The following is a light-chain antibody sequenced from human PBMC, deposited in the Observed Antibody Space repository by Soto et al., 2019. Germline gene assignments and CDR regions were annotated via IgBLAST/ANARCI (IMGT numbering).Light chain of an antibody. CDR1: QNIDNW. Sequence: DIQMTQSPSLVSASIGARVTITFRASQNIDNWLAWYQQKPGRAPKLLISGASTLQTGVPSRFSASGSGTEFTLTISSLQPEDFATYYCQQANRFPHTFGQGTKLEIK. CDR3: QQANRFPHT. CDR2: GAS. V-gene: IGKV1-12*01. J-gene: IGKJ2*01.